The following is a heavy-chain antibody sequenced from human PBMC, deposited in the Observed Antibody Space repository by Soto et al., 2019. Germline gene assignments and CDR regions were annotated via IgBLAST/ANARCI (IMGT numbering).Heavy chain of an antibody. CDR1: GFTYSSYG. Sequence: QVQLVESGGGVVQPGRSLTLYCAASGFTYSSYGMHWVRQAPGKGLEWVAAISYDGSNKNYADSVKGRFTISRDNSKNMLLLKMNSLGAEDTAVYYCAKHRPGSSSRGIYGLDVWGQGTTVTVSS. CDR2: ISYDGSNK. D-gene: IGHD2-2*01. V-gene: IGHV3-30*18. J-gene: IGHJ6*02. CDR3: AKHRPGSSSRGIYGLDV.